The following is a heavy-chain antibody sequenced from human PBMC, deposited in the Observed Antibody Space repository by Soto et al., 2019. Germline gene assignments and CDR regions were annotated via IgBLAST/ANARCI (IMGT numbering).Heavy chain of an antibody. CDR2: INHSGST. CDR3: ARMYYDSSGPTGDY. Sequence: QVQLQQWGAGLLKPSETLSLTCAVYGGSFSGYYWSWIRQPPGKGLEWIGEINHSGSTNYNPSLKSRFTISVDTSKNQFSLKLSSVTAADTAVYYCARMYYDSSGPTGDYWGQGTLVTVSS. J-gene: IGHJ4*02. D-gene: IGHD3-22*01. V-gene: IGHV4-34*01. CDR1: GGSFSGYY.